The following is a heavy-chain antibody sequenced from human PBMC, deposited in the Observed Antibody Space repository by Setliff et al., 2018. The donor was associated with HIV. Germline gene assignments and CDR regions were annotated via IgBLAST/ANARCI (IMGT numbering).Heavy chain of an antibody. CDR2: IYHSGST. CDR1: GYSISSGYY. Sequence: SETLSLTCAVSGYSISSGYYWGWIRQPPGKGLEWTGSIYHSGSTYHSPSLESRVTISIDTSKNQFSLKLSSVTAADTAVYFCARLGYVTFDFDYWGQGTLVTVSS. D-gene: IGHD3-16*01. J-gene: IGHJ4*02. V-gene: IGHV4-38-2*01. CDR3: ARLGYVTFDFDY.